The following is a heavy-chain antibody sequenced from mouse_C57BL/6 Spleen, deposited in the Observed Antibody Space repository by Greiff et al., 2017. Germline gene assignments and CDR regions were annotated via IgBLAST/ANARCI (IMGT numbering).Heavy chain of an antibody. J-gene: IGHJ1*03. CDR1: GYTFTEYT. V-gene: IGHV1-62-2*01. D-gene: IGHD2-4*01. CDR2: FYPGSGSI. CDR3: ARPQGDDYDGRDWYFDV. Sequence: QVQLQQSGAELVKPGASVKLSCKASGYTFTEYTIHWVKQRSGQGLEWIGWFYPGSGSIKYNEKFKDKATLTADKSSSPVYMELSRLTADDSAVYFCARPQGDDYDGRDWYFDVWGTGTTVTVSS.